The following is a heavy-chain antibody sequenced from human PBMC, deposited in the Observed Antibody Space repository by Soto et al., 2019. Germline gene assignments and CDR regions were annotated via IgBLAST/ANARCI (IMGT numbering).Heavy chain of an antibody. Sequence: SETLSLTCTVSGGSISSSSYYWGWIRQPPGKGLEWIGSIYYSGSTYYNPSLKSRVTISVDTSKNQFSLKLSSVTAADTAVYYCARLSPTEHYGDTGDFDYWGQGTLVTVSS. CDR3: ARLSPTEHYGDTGDFDY. CDR1: GGSISSSSYY. CDR2: IYYSGST. J-gene: IGHJ4*02. D-gene: IGHD4-17*01. V-gene: IGHV4-39*01.